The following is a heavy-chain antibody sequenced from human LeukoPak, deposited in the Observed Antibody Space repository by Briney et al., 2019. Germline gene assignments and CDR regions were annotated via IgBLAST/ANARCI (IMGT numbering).Heavy chain of an antibody. V-gene: IGHV3-23*01. CDR1: GFSFCTYD. J-gene: IGHJ5*02. D-gene: IGHD2-15*01. CDR2: ISGSGGST. Sequence: GGSLRLSCAASGFSFCTYDMSWVRQAPGKGLEWVSAISGSGGSTYYADSVKGRFTISRDNSKNTLYLQMSSLRAEDTALYYCAKDWNLVVAATRLDPWGQGTLVTVSS. CDR3: AKDWNLVVAATRLDP.